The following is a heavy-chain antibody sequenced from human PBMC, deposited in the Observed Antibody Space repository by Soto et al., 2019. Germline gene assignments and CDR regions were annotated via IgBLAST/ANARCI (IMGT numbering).Heavy chain of an antibody. CDR1: GYTFTSYS. CDR2: ISAYNGNT. Sequence: ASVKVSCKASGYTFTSYSISWVRQAPGQGLEWMGWISAYNGNTNYAQKLQGRVTMTTDTSTSTAYMELRSLRSDDTAVYYCARVFIEDSSSSNDYWGQGTLVTVSS. D-gene: IGHD6-6*01. J-gene: IGHJ4*02. V-gene: IGHV1-18*01. CDR3: ARVFIEDSSSSNDY.